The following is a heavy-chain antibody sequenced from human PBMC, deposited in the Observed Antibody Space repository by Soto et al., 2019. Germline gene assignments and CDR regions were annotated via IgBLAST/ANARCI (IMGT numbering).Heavy chain of an antibody. CDR1: GDSISSADYY. CDR3: ARDLWGEPELYYYGLDV. V-gene: IGHV4-30-4*01. J-gene: IGHJ6*02. D-gene: IGHD3-16*01. CDR2: IFYSGTT. Sequence: QVQLQESGPGLVRPSQTLSLTCTVSGDSISSADYYWSWIRQTPGKGLEWIGHIFYSGTTYYNPSLKSRLTISVDTSKNPFSLRLTSVTAADTAVYYCARDLWGEPELYYYGLDVWGQGTTVTVSS.